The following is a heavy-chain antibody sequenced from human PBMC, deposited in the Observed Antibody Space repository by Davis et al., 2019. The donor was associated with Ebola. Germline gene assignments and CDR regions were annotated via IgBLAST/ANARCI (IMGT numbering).Heavy chain of an antibody. CDR3: ARDRLARNSYYYYGMDV. J-gene: IGHJ6*02. D-gene: IGHD4-23*01. CDR1: GYTFTSYG. Sequence: ASVKVSCKASGYTFTSYGISWVRQAPGQGLEWMGWISAYNGNTNYAQKLQGRVTMTTDTSTSTAYMELRSLRSDDTAVYYCARDRLARNSYYYYGMDVWGQGTTVTVSS. CDR2: ISAYNGNT. V-gene: IGHV1-18*01.